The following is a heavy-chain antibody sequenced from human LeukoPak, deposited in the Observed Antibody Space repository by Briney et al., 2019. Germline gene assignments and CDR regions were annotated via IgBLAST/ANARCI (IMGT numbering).Heavy chain of an antibody. V-gene: IGHV4-59*08. CDR3: ARHAYDYVWGSYRPFDY. CDR2: IYYSGST. CDR1: GGSISSYY. Sequence: PSETLSLTCTVSGGSISSYYWSWIRQPPGKGLEWIGYIYYSGSTNYNPSLKSRVTISVDTSKNQFSLKLSSVTAADTAVYYCARHAYDYVWGSYRPFDYWGQGTLVTVSS. J-gene: IGHJ4*02. D-gene: IGHD3-16*02.